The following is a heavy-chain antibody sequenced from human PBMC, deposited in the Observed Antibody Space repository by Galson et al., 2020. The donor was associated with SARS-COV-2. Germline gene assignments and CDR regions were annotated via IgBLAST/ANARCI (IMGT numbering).Heavy chain of an antibody. CDR2: IYTDGST. D-gene: IGHD4-17*01. CDR1: GFTFSSFA. Sequence: GGSLRLSCAASGFTFSSFAMSWVRQAPGKGLEWVSAIYTDGSTYYADSVKGRFPFSRDNSKKTVYLQMNSLRAEDTAVYFCARGFDGDYAYWGQGTLVSVSS. J-gene: IGHJ4*02. V-gene: IGHV3-23*03. CDR3: ARGFDGDYAY.